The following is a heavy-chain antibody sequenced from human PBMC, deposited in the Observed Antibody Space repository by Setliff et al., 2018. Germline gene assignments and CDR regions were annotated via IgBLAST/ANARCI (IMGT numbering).Heavy chain of an antibody. CDR3: ARRDGRSGYLGLDL. Sequence: GASVKVSCKSSGYTFTDYYIHWVRQAPGQGLEWMGRINPKNGDIFYAPKFAGRVTMTRDTPISTVYMELSLLTSDDTAVYFCARRDGRSGYLGLDLWGHGSLVTVSS. D-gene: IGHD3-22*01. CDR2: INPKNGDI. CDR1: GYTFTDYY. V-gene: IGHV1-2*06. J-gene: IGHJ5*02.